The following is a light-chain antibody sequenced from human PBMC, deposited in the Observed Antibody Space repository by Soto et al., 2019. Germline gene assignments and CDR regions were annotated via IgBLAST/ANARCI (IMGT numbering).Light chain of an antibody. CDR3: SSYTTSNTRQIV. CDR1: SSDVGGYNY. Sequence: QSVLTQPASVSGSPGQSITISCTGTSSDVGGYNYVSWYQHHPGKAPKLIIYDVSNRPSGVSIRFSGSKSDNTASLTISGLQPEDEADYHSSSYTTSNTRQIVFGTVTKVHVL. V-gene: IGLV2-14*03. CDR2: DVS. J-gene: IGLJ1*01.